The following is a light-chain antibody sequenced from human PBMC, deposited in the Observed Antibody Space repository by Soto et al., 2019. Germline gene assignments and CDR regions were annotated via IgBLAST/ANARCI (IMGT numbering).Light chain of an antibody. J-gene: IGKJ5*01. V-gene: IGKV4-1*01. Sequence: IVMTQSPDSLALSLRDRPTINCKSSQSALYSSNNKNYLAWYRQKPGQPPKLLIYWASTRESGVPDRFSGSGSGTDFTLTISSLQAEDVAVYYCQQYYSTPITFGQGTRLEIK. CDR3: QQYYSTPIT. CDR2: WAS. CDR1: QSALYSSNNKNY.